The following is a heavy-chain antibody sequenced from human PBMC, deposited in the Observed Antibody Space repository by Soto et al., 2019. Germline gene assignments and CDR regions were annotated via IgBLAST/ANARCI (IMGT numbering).Heavy chain of an antibody. CDR1: GFTFSSYS. V-gene: IGHV3-48*01. J-gene: IGHJ6*02. Sequence: EVQLVESGGGLVQPGGSLRLSCAASGFTFSSYSMNWVRQAPGKGLEWVSYISSSSSTIYYADSVKGRFTISRDNAKNSVYLQMTSLRAEDTAVYYCAREGAYSSYGMDVWGQGTTVTVSS. CDR3: AREGAYSSYGMDV. CDR2: ISSSSSTI.